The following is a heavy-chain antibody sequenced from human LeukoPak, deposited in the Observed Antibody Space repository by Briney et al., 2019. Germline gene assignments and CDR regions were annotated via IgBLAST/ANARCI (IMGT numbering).Heavy chain of an antibody. V-gene: IGHV3-21*01. D-gene: IGHD5-12*01. J-gene: IGHJ4*02. CDR3: ASPLYSGYDR. CDR1: GFTFSSYS. Sequence: GGSLRLSCAASGFTFSSYSMNWVRQAPGKGLEWVSSISSSSSYIYYVDSVKGRFTISRDNAKNSLYLQMNSLRAEDTAVYYCASPLYSGYDRWGQGTLVTVSS. CDR2: ISSSSSYI.